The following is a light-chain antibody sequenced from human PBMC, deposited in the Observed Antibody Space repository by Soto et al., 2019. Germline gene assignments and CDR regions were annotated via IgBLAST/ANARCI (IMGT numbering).Light chain of an antibody. J-gene: IGLJ1*01. CDR3: SSYTSSSTSSYV. CDR1: SGDIGSYNR. V-gene: IGLV2-14*01. Sequence: QSALTQPASVSGSPGQSITISCTGTSGDIGSYNRVSWYQQHPGKAPKLIIYEVTDRPSGVSNRFSGSKSGNTASLTISGLQAEDEADYYCSSYTSSSTSSYVFGTGTKLTVL. CDR2: EVT.